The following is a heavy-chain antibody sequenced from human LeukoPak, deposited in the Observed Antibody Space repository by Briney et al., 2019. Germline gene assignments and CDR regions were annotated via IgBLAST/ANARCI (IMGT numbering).Heavy chain of an antibody. Sequence: SETLSLTCTVSGGSISSYYWSWIRQPPGKGLEWIGEINHSGSTNYNTSLKSRVTISVDTSKNQFSLKLSSVTAADTAVYYCARGSSGSKARSIDYWGQGTLVTVSS. CDR2: INHSGST. D-gene: IGHD3-22*01. J-gene: IGHJ4*02. CDR1: GGSISSYY. CDR3: ARGSSGSKARSIDY. V-gene: IGHV4-34*01.